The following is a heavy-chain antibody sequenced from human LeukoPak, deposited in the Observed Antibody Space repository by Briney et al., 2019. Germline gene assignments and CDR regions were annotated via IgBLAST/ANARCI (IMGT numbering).Heavy chain of an antibody. V-gene: IGHV3-30*04. D-gene: IGHD3-9*01. CDR1: GFTFSSYA. J-gene: IGHJ4*02. Sequence: PGRSLRLSCAASGFTFSSYAMHWVRQAPGKGLEWVAVISYDGSNKYYADSVKGRFTISRDNSKNTLYLQMNSLRAEDTAVYYCARDLRPYYDILTGYYPGDYLGQGTLVTVSS. CDR3: ARDLRPYYDILTGYYPGDY. CDR2: ISYDGSNK.